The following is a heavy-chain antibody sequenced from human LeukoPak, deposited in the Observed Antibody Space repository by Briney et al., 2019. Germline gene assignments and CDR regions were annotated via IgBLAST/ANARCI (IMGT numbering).Heavy chain of an antibody. D-gene: IGHD6-19*01. CDR2: IYNGNI. Sequence: PSETLSLTCNVSGGSIGGHTFYWDWIRQPPGKGLEWIATIYNGNIFYSPSLKSRVAISIDMSKSQFSLHLSSVTAADTAIYYCARLTALAGHRGAFDIWGPGTMVTVSS. J-gene: IGHJ3*02. V-gene: IGHV4-39*01. CDR1: GGSIGGHTFY. CDR3: ARLTALAGHRGAFDI.